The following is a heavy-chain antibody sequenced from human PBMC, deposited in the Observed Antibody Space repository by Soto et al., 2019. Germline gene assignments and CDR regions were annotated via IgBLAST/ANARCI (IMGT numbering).Heavy chain of an antibody. Sequence: EVQLVASGGGLVQPGGSLRLSCEASGFTLSSYSMNWARQAPGQGLEWVSYISSSSTTIYYADSVKGRFTISRDNAKNSLYLQMNSLRDEDTAVYYCARDNPRSPGWDVWGQGTTVTVSS. CDR2: ISSSSTTI. CDR1: GFTLSSYS. CDR3: ARDNPRSPGWDV. V-gene: IGHV3-48*02. J-gene: IGHJ6*02.